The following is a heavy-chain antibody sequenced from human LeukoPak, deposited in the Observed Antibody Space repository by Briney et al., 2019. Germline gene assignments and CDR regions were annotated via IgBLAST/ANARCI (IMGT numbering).Heavy chain of an antibody. CDR1: GFTFSNSW. V-gene: IGHV3-7*01. CDR2: IKEDGSEK. J-gene: IGHJ6*03. CDR3: VRGVEYCSTTSCRDYYYMDV. Sequence: GGSLRLSCAASGFTFSNSWMCWVRQAPGKGLEWVANIKEDGSEKYSVDSVKGRFTISRDNAKNSLYLQMVSLRAEDTAVYYCVRGVEYCSTTSCRDYYYMDVWGKGTTVTVS. D-gene: IGHD2-2*01.